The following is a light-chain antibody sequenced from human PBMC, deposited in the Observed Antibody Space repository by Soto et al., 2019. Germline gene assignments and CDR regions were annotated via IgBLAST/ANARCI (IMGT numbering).Light chain of an antibody. Sequence: QSVLTQPASVSGSPGQSITISCTGTSSDVGGYNYVSWYQQHPGKAPKLMIYDVSNRPSGVSNRFSGSKSGNTASLTISGVQAEDEADYYCSSYTSSSTPPYVFGTGTQLTVL. CDR3: SSYTSSSTPPYV. V-gene: IGLV2-14*01. CDR1: SSDVGGYNY. J-gene: IGLJ1*01. CDR2: DVS.